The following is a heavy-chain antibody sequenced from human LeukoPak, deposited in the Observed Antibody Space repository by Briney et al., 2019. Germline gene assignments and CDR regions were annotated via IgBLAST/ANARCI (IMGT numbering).Heavy chain of an antibody. CDR2: IIPFFGTP. D-gene: IGHD3-10*01. Sequence: ASVKLSCKASGGSFSTYAISWVRQAPGQGLEWMGGIIPFFGTPSYAQNFHGRVTITADESTNTAYMEVSSLRSEDTALYYCARYKVPPHQDSSMVSGVYYYYGMDVWGLGTTVTVSS. CDR3: ARYKVPPHQDSSMVSGVYYYYGMDV. V-gene: IGHV1-69*13. CDR1: GGSFSTYA. J-gene: IGHJ6*02.